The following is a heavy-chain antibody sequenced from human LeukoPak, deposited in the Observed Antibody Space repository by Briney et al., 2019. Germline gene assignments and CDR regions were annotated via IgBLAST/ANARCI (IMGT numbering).Heavy chain of an antibody. D-gene: IGHD5-24*01. CDR1: GFTFSSYA. V-gene: IGHV3-30*04. CDR3: ARSRRDSSYYMDV. Sequence: GGSLRLSCAASGFTFSSYAMHWVRQAPGKGLEWVAVISYDGSNKYYADSVKDRFTISRDNSKNTLYLQMNSLRAEDTAVYYCARSRRDSSYYMDVWGKGTTVTVSS. J-gene: IGHJ6*03. CDR2: ISYDGSNK.